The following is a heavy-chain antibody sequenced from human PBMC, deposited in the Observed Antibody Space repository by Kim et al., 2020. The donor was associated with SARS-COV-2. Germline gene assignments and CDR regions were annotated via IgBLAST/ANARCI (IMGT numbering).Heavy chain of an antibody. J-gene: IGHJ6*02. Sequence: SETLSLTCAVYGGSFSGYYWSWIRQPPGKGLEWIGEINHSGSTNYNPSLKSRVTISVDTSKNQFSLKLSSVTAADTAVYYCVRRQQLVLAYYYYGMDVWGQGTTVTVSS. V-gene: IGHV4-34*01. CDR2: INHSGST. D-gene: IGHD6-6*01. CDR1: GGSFSGYY. CDR3: VRRQQLVLAYYYYGMDV.